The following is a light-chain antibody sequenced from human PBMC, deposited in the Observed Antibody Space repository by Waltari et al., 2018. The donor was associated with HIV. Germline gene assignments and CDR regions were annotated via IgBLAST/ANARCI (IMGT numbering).Light chain of an antibody. CDR2: GT. Sequence: QSVLTQPPSVSGAPGQTVTISCTGSSSNIGERFDVHWYQQIPGTAPKLLMYGTNRPSGVPDRFSGSKSGTSASLAITGLQAEDEADYYCQTYDSSLSGSVVFGGGTKLTVL. V-gene: IGLV1-40*01. CDR3: QTYDSSLSGSVV. J-gene: IGLJ2*01. CDR1: SSNIGERFD.